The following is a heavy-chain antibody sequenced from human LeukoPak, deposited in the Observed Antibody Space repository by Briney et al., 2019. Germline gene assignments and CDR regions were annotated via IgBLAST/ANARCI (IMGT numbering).Heavy chain of an antibody. Sequence: GGSLRLSCSASGFTVSSNYMSWVRQAPGKGLECVSMIYSGGATYYADSVKGRFTISRDNSKNTLYLQMNSLRAEDTAVYYCARVGVLSSSWLLYWGQGTLVTVSS. CDR3: ARVGVLSSSWLLY. D-gene: IGHD6-13*01. CDR2: IYSGGAT. V-gene: IGHV3-66*01. CDR1: GFTVSSNY. J-gene: IGHJ4*02.